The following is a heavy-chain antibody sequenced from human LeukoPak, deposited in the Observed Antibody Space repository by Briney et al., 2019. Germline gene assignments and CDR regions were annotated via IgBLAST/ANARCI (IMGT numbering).Heavy chain of an antibody. D-gene: IGHD2-15*01. Sequence: GGSLRLSCAASGFTFSSYAMSWVRQAPGKGLEWVSAISGSGGSTYYADSVKGRFTISRDNSKNTLYLQMNSLRAEDTAVYYCAKVSGGYCSGGSCLPYYYYMDVWGKGTTVTISS. V-gene: IGHV3-23*01. J-gene: IGHJ6*03. CDR3: AKVSGGYCSGGSCLPYYYYMDV. CDR2: ISGSGGST. CDR1: GFTFSSYA.